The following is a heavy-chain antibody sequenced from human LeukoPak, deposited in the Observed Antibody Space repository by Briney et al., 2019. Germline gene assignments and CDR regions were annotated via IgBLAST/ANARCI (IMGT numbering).Heavy chain of an antibody. J-gene: IGHJ4*02. V-gene: IGHV5-51*01. Sequence: GESLNISCRGSGYSFTTYWIGWVRQMPGKGLGWVGIIYPGDSDTRYTPSFQAQVTMSADKSINTTCLQWSSLKASDTAMYYCARRQGCSSTSCPPDYWGEGTLVTVSP. CDR3: ARRQGCSSTSCPPDY. CDR1: GYSFTTYW. D-gene: IGHD2-2*01. CDR2: IYPGDSDT.